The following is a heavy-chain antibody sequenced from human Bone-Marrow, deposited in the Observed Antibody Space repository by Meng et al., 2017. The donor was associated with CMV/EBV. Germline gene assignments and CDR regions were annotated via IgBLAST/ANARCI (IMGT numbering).Heavy chain of an antibody. CDR3: ARESLRRFVGVIACYFDY. V-gene: IGHV3-7*01. CDR2: IEQDGSEK. D-gene: IGHD2-21*01. CDR1: GFTFSGYW. J-gene: IGHJ4*02. Sequence: GESLKISCAASGFTFSGYWMSWVRQAPGKGLEWVANIEQDGSEKYYVDSLKGRFTISRDKAKNSLYLQMNSLRAEDTAVYSCARESLRRFVGVIACYFDYWGQGTLVTVSS.